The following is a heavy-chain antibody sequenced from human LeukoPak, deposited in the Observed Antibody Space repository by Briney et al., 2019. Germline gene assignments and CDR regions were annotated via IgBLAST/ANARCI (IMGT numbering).Heavy chain of an antibody. J-gene: IGHJ3*02. CDR3: ARPLFDPGDAFDI. D-gene: IGHD3-9*01. CDR1: GYTFTGYY. V-gene: IGHV1-46*01. CDR2: INPSGGST. Sequence: ASVKVSCKASGYTFTGYYMHWVRQAPGQGLEWMGIINPSGGSTSYAQKFQGRVTMTRDTSTSTVYMELSSLRSEDTAVYYCARPLFDPGDAFDIWGQGTMVTVSS.